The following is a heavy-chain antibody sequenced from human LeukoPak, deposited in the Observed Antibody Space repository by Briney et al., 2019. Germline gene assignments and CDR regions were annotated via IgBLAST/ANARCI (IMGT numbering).Heavy chain of an antibody. V-gene: IGHV3-30*03. CDR2: ISYDGSNI. CDR1: GIIFSTYA. Sequence: GRSLRLSCAASGIIFSTYAMHWVRQAPGKGLEWVAVISYDGSNIFYADSVKGRFTISRDNSKNTLYLQMNSLRAEDTAVYYCARDRHVLRYFDWLSGGGYYYYYYMDVWGKGTTVTVSS. J-gene: IGHJ6*03. D-gene: IGHD3-9*01. CDR3: ARDRHVLRYFDWLSGGGYYYYYYMDV.